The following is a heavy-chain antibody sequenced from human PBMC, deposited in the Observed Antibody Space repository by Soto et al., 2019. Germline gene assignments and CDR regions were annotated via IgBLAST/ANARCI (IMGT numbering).Heavy chain of an antibody. CDR2: ISHDGTNR. V-gene: IGHV3-30-3*01. D-gene: IGHD3-3*01. J-gene: IGHJ4*02. CDR1: GLAFNIYA. CDR3: ARSSGVPTPDFDY. Sequence: VGSLRLSCAASGLAFNIYAIHWVRQAPGKGLEWVAVISHDGTNRYYTDSVRGRFTISRDNSKNTVYLEMDSLRADDTAVYYCARSSGVPTPDFDYWGQGTLVTVSS.